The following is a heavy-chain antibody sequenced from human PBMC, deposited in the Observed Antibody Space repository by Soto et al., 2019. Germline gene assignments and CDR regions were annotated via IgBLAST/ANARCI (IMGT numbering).Heavy chain of an antibody. CDR3: ASLMGVVTVDY. J-gene: IGHJ4*02. D-gene: IGHD2-21*02. CDR1: GGSISSTGHY. CDR2: IYYAGSP. Sequence: QLQLQESGPGLVKPSETLSLTCSVSGGSISSTGHYWGWIRQPPGKGLEWIGNIYYAGSPYYNPSLTGRLAISVDTCTNHVSLALTSVTAADTAVYYCASLMGVVTVDYWGQGALVTVSS. V-gene: IGHV4-39*02.